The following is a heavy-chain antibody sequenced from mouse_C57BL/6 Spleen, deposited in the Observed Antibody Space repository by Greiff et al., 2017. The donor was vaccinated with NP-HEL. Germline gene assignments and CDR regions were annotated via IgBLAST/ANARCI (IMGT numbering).Heavy chain of an antibody. CDR3: TRVGDGHGSSPAWFAY. CDR2: ISSGGDYT. Sequence: EVKLMESGEGLVKPGGSLKLSCAASGFTFSSYAMSWVRQTPEKRLEWVAYISSGGDYTYYADTVKGRFTISRDNSRNTLYLQMSSLKSEDTAMYYCTRVGDGHGSSPAWFAYWGQGTLVTVSA. V-gene: IGHV5-9-1*02. CDR1: GFTFSSYA. J-gene: IGHJ3*01. D-gene: IGHD1-1*01.